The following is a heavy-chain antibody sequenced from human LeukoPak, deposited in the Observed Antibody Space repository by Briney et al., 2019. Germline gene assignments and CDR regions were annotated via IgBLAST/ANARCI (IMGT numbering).Heavy chain of an antibody. CDR1: GFTFSRFT. CDR3: VSHSRMQIRTDFEY. CDR2: VSVGGGST. Sequence: RTGGSLRLSCAASGFTFSRFTMSWVRQAPGKGLEWVSVVSVGGGSTFYADSARGRFTISRDDSKNMLFLQMNSLRAEDTAIYYCVSHSRMQIRTDFEYWGQGTLVTVSS. D-gene: IGHD2-15*01. J-gene: IGHJ4*02. V-gene: IGHV3-23*01.